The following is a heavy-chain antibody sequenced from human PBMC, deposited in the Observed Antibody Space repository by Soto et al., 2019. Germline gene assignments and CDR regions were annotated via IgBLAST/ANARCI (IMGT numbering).Heavy chain of an antibody. CDR2: ISGGGGST. J-gene: IGHJ4*02. Sequence: GGSLRLSCAASGFSFAGYALTWVRLAPGRGLEWVAPISGGGGSTYYTDSVKGRFSISSDNSNRVVCLLMGRLTAGDTAVYYYAKTETCNGYDHAFDYWGQGTRVTVSS. D-gene: IGHD3-16*01. CDR1: GFSFAGYA. CDR3: AKTETCNGYDHAFDY. V-gene: IGHV3-23*01.